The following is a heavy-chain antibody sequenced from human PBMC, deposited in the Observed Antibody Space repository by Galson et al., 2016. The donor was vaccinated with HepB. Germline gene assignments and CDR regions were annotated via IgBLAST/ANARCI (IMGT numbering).Heavy chain of an antibody. CDR3: VRDRLAAAASWVAFDL. CDR1: GGSINSYY. J-gene: IGHJ3*01. V-gene: IGHV4-59*01. CDR2: IDHSGNI. Sequence: SETLSLTCSVSGGSINSYYWSWIRQPTGKGLEWIAYIDHSGNIKYNPSLKSRVTLSVDTSRNQFSLKLSSVTAADTAVYYCVRDRLAAAASWVAFDLWGQGTMVTVSS. D-gene: IGHD6-13*01.